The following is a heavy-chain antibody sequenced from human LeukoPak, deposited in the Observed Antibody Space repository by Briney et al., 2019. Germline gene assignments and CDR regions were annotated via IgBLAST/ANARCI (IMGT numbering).Heavy chain of an antibody. V-gene: IGHV1-2*02. CDR2: INPNSGGT. D-gene: IGHD6-19*01. CDR3: ASIAVARRLIDY. CDR1: GYTFTSYY. J-gene: IGHJ4*02. Sequence: ASVKVSCKASGYTFTSYYMHWVRQAPGQGLEWMGWINPNSGGTNYAQKFQGRVTMTRDTSISTAYMELSRLRSDDTAVYYCASIAVARRLIDYWGQGTLVTVSS.